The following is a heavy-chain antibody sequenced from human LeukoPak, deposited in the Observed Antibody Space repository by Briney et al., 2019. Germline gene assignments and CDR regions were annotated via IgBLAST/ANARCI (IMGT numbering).Heavy chain of an antibody. J-gene: IGHJ6*02. CDR3: ARSLDWLNPNYCYYGMDV. CDR2: ISYDGSNK. Sequence: GGSLRLSCAASGFTFSSYAMHWVRHAPGKGREGVAVISYDGSNKYYADSVKGRFTISRDNSKNTLYLQMNSLRAEDTAVYYCARSLDWLNPNYCYYGMDVWGQGTTVTVSS. V-gene: IGHV3-30*04. D-gene: IGHD3-9*01. CDR1: GFTFSSYA.